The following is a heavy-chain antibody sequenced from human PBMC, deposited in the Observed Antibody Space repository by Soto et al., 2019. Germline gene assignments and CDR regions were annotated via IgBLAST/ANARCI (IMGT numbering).Heavy chain of an antibody. CDR2: ISSSSSYI. CDR1: GFTFSSYS. V-gene: IGHV3-21*01. D-gene: IGHD6-19*01. Sequence: EVQLVESGGGLVKPGGSLRLSCAASGFTFSSYSMNWVRQAPGKGLEWVSSISSSSSYIYYADSVKGRFTISRDNAKNSLYLQMNSLRAEDTAVYYCARERGSGWFDAFDIWGQGTMVTVSS. CDR3: ARERGSGWFDAFDI. J-gene: IGHJ3*02.